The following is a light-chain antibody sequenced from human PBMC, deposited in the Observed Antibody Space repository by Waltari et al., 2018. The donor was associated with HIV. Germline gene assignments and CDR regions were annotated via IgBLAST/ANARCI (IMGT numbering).Light chain of an antibody. Sequence: DIKMTHPPSSLSASVVDRVPITCQASQSISSYLNWYQQKPGKAPKLLIYAASSLKSGVPSRFSGIGSGTDFTLTISSLQPEDFATYDCQQSYSTPKTFGQGTNVEIK. CDR1: QSISSY. CDR2: AAS. J-gene: IGKJ1*01. V-gene: IGKV1-39*01. CDR3: QQSYSTPKT.